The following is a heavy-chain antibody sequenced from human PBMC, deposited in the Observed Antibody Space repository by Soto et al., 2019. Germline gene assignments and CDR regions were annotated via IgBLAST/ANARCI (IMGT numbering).Heavy chain of an antibody. CDR1: GGSFSGYY. Sequence: SETLSLTCAVYGGSFSGYYWSWIRQPPGKGLEWIGEINHSGSTNYNPSLKSRVTISVDTSKNQFSLKLSSVTAADTAVYYCARRGGYYGSGSYPYWGQGTLVTVSS. CDR3: ARRGGYYGSGSYPY. J-gene: IGHJ4*02. V-gene: IGHV4-34*01. CDR2: INHSGST. D-gene: IGHD3-10*01.